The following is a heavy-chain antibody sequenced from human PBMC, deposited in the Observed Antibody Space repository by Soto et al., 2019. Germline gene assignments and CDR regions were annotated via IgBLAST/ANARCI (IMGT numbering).Heavy chain of an antibody. J-gene: IGHJ3*02. D-gene: IGHD3-9*01. Sequence: GGSLRLSCAASGFTVSSNYMSWVRQAPGKGLEWVSVIYSGGSTYYADSVKGRFTISRDNSKNTLYLQMNSLRAEDTAVHYCARDKQSGYSKDAFDIWGQGTMVTVSS. CDR1: GFTVSSNY. CDR3: ARDKQSGYSKDAFDI. V-gene: IGHV3-66*01. CDR2: IYSGGST.